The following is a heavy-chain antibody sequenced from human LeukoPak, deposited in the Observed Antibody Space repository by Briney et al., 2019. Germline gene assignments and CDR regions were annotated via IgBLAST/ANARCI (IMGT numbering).Heavy chain of an antibody. Sequence: AGGSLRLSCAASGFTFSSYWMHWVRQAPGKGLVWVSRINSDGSTTSYADSVKGRFTISRDNAKNTLYLQMSSLRAEDTAVYYCAREYHGGNPGWSQGTLVTVSS. V-gene: IGHV3-74*01. CDR3: AREYHGGNPG. D-gene: IGHD4-23*01. CDR2: INSDGSTT. CDR1: GFTFSSYW. J-gene: IGHJ4*02.